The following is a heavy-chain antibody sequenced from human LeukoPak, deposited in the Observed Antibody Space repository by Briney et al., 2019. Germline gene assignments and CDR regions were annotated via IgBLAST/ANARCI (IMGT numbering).Heavy chain of an antibody. CDR2: ISGSGGST. CDR1: GFTFSNYA. V-gene: IGHV3-23*01. D-gene: IGHD2-15*01. Sequence: GGSLRLSCAASGFTFSNYAMSWVRQAPGKGLEWVSVISGSGGSTYYADSVKGRFTISRDNSKNTLFLQMNSLRAEDTAVYYCAKGILSVNDYWGQGTLVTVSS. CDR3: AKGILSVNDY. J-gene: IGHJ4*02.